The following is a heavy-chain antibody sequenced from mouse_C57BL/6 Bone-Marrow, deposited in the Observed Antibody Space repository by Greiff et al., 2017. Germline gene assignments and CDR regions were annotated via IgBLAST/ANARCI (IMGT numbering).Heavy chain of an antibody. J-gene: IGHJ2*01. CDR3: ARHPYWDEREYFDY. Sequence: QVQLKQSGAELMKPGASVKLSCKATGYTFTGYWIEWVKQRPGHGLEWIGEILPGSGSTNYNEKFKGKATFTADTSSNTAYMQLSSLTTEDSAIYYCARHPYWDEREYFDYWGQGTTLTVAS. CDR2: ILPGSGST. CDR1: GYTFTGYW. D-gene: IGHD4-1*01. V-gene: IGHV1-9*01.